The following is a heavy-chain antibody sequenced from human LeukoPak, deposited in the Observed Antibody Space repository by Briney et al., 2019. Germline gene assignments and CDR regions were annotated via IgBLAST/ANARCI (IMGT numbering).Heavy chain of an antibody. CDR1: GYTFSGNY. J-gene: IGHJ4*02. D-gene: IGHD2/OR15-2a*01. Sequence: GASLKLSCTTSGYTFSGNYMHWVRQAPSQGLVWVGWINPNTGGTNYAQKFQGRVSMTRDTSISTAYMDLSRLRSDETAVCYCARDSTPLDYWGQGTLVTVSS. CDR2: INPNTGGT. V-gene: IGHV1-2*02. CDR3: ARDSTPLDY.